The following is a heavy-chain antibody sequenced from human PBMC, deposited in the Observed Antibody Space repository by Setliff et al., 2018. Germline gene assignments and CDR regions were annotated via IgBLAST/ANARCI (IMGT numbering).Heavy chain of an antibody. V-gene: IGHV3-23*01. Sequence: PGGSLRLSCVASGLTFSSYAMTWVRQAPGKGLEWVSGGSTGKTDYADSVKGRFTMSRDSSTNTLYLQMNSLRGEDTAVYYCAKDLSSNTAASYFFDLWGQGTQVTVSS. CDR3: AKDLSSNTAASYFFDL. J-gene: IGHJ4*02. CDR1: GLTFSSYA. D-gene: IGHD5-18*01. CDR2: GSTGKT.